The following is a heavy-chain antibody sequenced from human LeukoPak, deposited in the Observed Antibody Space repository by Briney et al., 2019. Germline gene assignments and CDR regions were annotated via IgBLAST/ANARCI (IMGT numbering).Heavy chain of an antibody. CDR3: ARSMVEAYFDY. V-gene: IGHV4-34*01. D-gene: IGHD3-10*01. Sequence: SETLSLTCAVYGGSFSGYYWSWIRQPPGRGLEWIGEINHSGSTNYNPSLKSRVTISVDTSKNQFSLKLSSVTAADTAVYYCARSMVEAYFDYWGQGTLVTVSS. CDR2: INHSGST. CDR1: GGSFSGYY. J-gene: IGHJ4*02.